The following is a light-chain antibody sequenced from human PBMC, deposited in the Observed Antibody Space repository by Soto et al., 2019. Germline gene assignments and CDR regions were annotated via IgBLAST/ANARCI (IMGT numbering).Light chain of an antibody. V-gene: IGLV2-11*01. CDR3: SSYVGTFTYVI. CDR2: DVN. Sequence: QSALTQPRSVSGSPGQSVTITCSGSSSDVADYTYVSWFQQHPGKAPKLIISDVNRRPSGVPDRFSGSKSGDTASLTFSGLQVEDEADYYCSSYVGTFTYVIFGGGTKLTVL. CDR1: SSDVADYTY. J-gene: IGLJ2*01.